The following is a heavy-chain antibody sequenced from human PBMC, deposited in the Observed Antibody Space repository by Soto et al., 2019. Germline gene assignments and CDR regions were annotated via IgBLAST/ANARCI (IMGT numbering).Heavy chain of an antibody. D-gene: IGHD1-26*01. CDR3: ARHGWGSYSDYFDY. V-gene: IGHV4-39*01. CDR2: ICYSGST. CDR1: GGSISSASDC. J-gene: IGHJ4*02. Sequence: QLQLQESGPRLLKPSETLSLTCTVSGGSISSASDCWGWIRQPPGKGLEWTGSICYSGSTYYTLSLKSRVTISVDTSKNQFSLKVTSVTAADMAVYYCARHGWGSYSDYFDYWGQGTLVTVSS.